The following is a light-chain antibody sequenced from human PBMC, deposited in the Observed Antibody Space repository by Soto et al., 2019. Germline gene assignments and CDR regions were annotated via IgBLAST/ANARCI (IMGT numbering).Light chain of an antibody. CDR2: DVS. J-gene: IGLJ2*01. Sequence: QSVLTQPASVSGSPGQSITISCTGTSNDVGNYNYVSWYQQHPGKAPKLMIYDVSNRPSGVSNRFSGSKSGNTASLTISGLQAEDEADYYCSSYTSSNTLVLFGGGTKLTVL. V-gene: IGLV2-14*03. CDR3: SSYTSSNTLVL. CDR1: SNDVGNYNY.